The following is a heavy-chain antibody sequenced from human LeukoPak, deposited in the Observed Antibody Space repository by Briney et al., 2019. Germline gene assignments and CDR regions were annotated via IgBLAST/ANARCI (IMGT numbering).Heavy chain of an antibody. CDR3: ARVDDSSGYPEHRPPDY. CDR2: ISSSGSTI. D-gene: IGHD3-22*01. V-gene: IGHV3-11*04. Sequence: GGSLRLSCAASGFTFSDYYMSWIRQAPGKGLEWVSYISSSGSTIYYADSVKGRFTISRDNDKNSLYLQMNSLRAEDTAVYYCARVDDSSGYPEHRPPDYWGQGTLVTVSS. CDR1: GFTFSDYY. J-gene: IGHJ4*02.